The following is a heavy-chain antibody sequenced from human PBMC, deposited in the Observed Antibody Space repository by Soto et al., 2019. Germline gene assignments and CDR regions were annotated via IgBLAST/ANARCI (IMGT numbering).Heavy chain of an antibody. Sequence: GESLKISCKGSGYFFAGYWIAWVRQMPGKGLEWMGIIYPDNSNTKYSRSFQGQVTISADKSSSTAYLQWSSLKASDTAIYYCARQGAAVPTVPLIWFDPWGQGTLDTVSS. CDR1: GYFFAGYW. CDR3: ARQGAAVPTVPLIWFDP. D-gene: IGHD6-13*01. J-gene: IGHJ5*02. CDR2: IYPDNSNT. V-gene: IGHV5-51*01.